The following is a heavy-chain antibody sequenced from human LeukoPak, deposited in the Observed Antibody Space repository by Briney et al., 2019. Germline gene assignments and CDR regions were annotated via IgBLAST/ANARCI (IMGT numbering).Heavy chain of an antibody. CDR1: GFTFSNYG. Sequence: GGSLRLSCAASGFTFSNYGMHWVRQVPGKGLVWVSRIKDDGSMTDYADSVKGRFTISRDNDKNTLYLRMDSLRAEDTAVYYCARVSSGEQWLAFDYWGQGTLVTVSS. CDR2: IKDDGSMT. J-gene: IGHJ4*02. V-gene: IGHV3-74*01. D-gene: IGHD6-19*01. CDR3: ARVSSGEQWLAFDY.